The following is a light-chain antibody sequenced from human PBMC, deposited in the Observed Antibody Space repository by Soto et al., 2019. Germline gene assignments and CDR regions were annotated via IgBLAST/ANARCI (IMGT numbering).Light chain of an antibody. J-gene: IGKJ4*01. V-gene: IGKV3-11*01. CDR2: DAS. CDR1: QSISNS. Sequence: EIVLTQSPATLSLSPGERATLSCRASQSISNSLAWYQQKPGQAPRLLIYDASSRATGIPARFSGSGSGTDFTLTISSLEPEDFELYYCQQRSNWPLTLGGGTKVDI. CDR3: QQRSNWPLT.